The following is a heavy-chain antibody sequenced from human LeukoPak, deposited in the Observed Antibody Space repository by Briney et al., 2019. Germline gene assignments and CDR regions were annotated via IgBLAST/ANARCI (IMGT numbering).Heavy chain of an antibody. D-gene: IGHD3-22*01. Sequence: ASVKVSCKASGGTFSSYAISWVRQAPGQGLEWMGRIIPILGIANYAQKFQGRVTITADKSTSTAYMELSSLRSEDTAVYYCARDYYDSSGYYYVLGYFDYWGQGTLVTVSS. CDR3: ARDYYDSSGYYYVLGYFDY. CDR2: IIPILGIA. J-gene: IGHJ4*02. CDR1: GGTFSSYA. V-gene: IGHV1-69*04.